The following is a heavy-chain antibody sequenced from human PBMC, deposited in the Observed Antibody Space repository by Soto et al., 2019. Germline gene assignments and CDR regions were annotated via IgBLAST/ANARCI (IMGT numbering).Heavy chain of an antibody. J-gene: IGHJ4*02. Sequence: PSQTLSLTRAISGDSVPSNGAAWNWIRQPPPRGLGWLGRTYYRSRWYSDYAPSVKSRTTVNPDTSQNQSSLQLTSVAPEDTAIYDCARDPPGFDSAFDFWGQGTLVTVSS. CDR3: ARDPPGFDSAFDF. D-gene: IGHD3-9*01. V-gene: IGHV6-1*01. CDR1: GDSVPSNGAA. CDR2: TYYRSRWYS.